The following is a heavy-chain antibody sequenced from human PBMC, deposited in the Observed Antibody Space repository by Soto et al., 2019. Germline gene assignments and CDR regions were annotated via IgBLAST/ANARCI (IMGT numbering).Heavy chain of an antibody. CDR2: FDPDAGET. CDR1: GYTLTELS. CDR3: APDLGYYGSGTTDD. J-gene: IGHJ4*02. D-gene: IGHD3-10*01. V-gene: IGHV1-24*01. Sequence: QVQLVQSGAEVKKPGASVKVSCKVSGYTLTELSMHWVRQAPGKGLEWMGGFDPDAGETIYAQKFQGRVTMTEDTSTDPAYMELSSLRSEDTAVYYCAPDLGYYGSGTTDDWGQGTLVTVSS.